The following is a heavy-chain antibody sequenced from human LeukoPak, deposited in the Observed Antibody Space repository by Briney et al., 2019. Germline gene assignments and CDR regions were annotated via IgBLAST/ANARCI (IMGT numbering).Heavy chain of an antibody. CDR2: IYHSGST. D-gene: IGHD3-16*02. CDR3: AREAKYRGFDP. Sequence: SETLSLTCTVSGYSISSGYYWGWIRQPPGKGLEWIGSIYHSGSTYYNPSLKSRVTISVDTSKNQFSLKLSSVTVADTAVYYCAREAKYRGFDPWAREPWSPSPQ. CDR1: GYSISSGYY. J-gene: IGHJ5*02. V-gene: IGHV4-38-2*02.